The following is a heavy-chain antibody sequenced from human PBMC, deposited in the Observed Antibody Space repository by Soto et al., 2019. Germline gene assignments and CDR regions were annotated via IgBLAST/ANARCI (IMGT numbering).Heavy chain of an antibody. D-gene: IGHD1-20*01. V-gene: IGHV4-30-4*01. J-gene: IGHJ5*02. CDR2: IYYSGST. CDR3: ARSRILARPADWFDP. Sequence: QERLQESGPGLVKPSQTLSLTCTVSGGSIGRSDYYWSWIRLPPGKGLEGIGYIYYSGSTYYSPALKSRLTISVDTSKTQFSLKLTSVTAADTAVYYCARSRILARPADWFDPWGHGTLVTVSS. CDR1: GGSIGRSDYY.